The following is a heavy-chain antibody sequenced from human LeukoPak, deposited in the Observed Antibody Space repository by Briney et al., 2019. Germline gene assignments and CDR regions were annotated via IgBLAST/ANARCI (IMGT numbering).Heavy chain of an antibody. J-gene: IGHJ4*02. CDR2: ISSSSSYI. CDR1: GFTFSTYS. D-gene: IGHD3-22*01. V-gene: IGHV3-21*01. CDR3: ARDLFDSSGYPVGYFDY. Sequence: GGSLRLSCAASGFTFSTYSMNWVRQAPGKGLEWVSSISSSSSYIYYADSLKGRFTISRDNAKNSLYLQMNSLRAEDTAVYYCARDLFDSSGYPVGYFDYWGQGTLVTVSS.